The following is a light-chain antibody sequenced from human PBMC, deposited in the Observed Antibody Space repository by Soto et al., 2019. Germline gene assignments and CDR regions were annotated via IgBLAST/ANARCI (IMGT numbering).Light chain of an antibody. Sequence: IVLTHSPGILSLSPWERATLSCRASQSVSSNYLAWYQHKPGQAPRLLIYGASNRATGIPDRFSGSGSGTDFTLTISRLEPEDFAVYYCQQYGSSGTFGQGTKVDI. V-gene: IGKV3-20*01. CDR2: GAS. J-gene: IGKJ1*01. CDR1: QSVSSNY. CDR3: QQYGSSGT.